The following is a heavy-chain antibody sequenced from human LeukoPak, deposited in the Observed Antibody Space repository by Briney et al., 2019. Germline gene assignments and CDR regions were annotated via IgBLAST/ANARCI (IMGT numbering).Heavy chain of an antibody. V-gene: IGHV3-7*01. Sequence: GGSLRLSCAASGFTFSNYWMGWVRQAPGRGLEWVANLNEDGSEKYYMDSVKGRFTISRDNGKNSLYLQINSLRAEDTAVFYCARGGYYSAWAEDYWGQGTLVTASS. CDR3: ARGGYYSAWAEDY. J-gene: IGHJ4*02. CDR1: GFTFSNYW. D-gene: IGHD3-22*01. CDR2: LNEDGSEK.